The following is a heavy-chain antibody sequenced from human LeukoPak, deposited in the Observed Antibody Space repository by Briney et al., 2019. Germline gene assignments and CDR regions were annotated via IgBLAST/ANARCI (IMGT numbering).Heavy chain of an antibody. CDR3: ARAAYSSTWYSRYFDL. CDR1: GFTFSSYE. CDR2: ISSSSSTI. D-gene: IGHD6-13*01. J-gene: IGHJ2*01. V-gene: IGHV3-48*01. Sequence: GGSLRLSCAASGFTFSSYEMNWVRQAPGKGLEWVSYISSSSSTIYYADSVKGRFTISRDNAKNSLYLQMNSLRAEDTAVYYCARAAYSSTWYSRYFDLWDRGTLVTVSS.